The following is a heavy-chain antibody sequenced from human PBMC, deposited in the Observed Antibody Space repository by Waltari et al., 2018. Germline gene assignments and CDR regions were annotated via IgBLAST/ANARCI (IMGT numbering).Heavy chain of an antibody. V-gene: IGHV1-8*03. D-gene: IGHD1-26*01. J-gene: IGHJ6*02. CDR2: MNPNSGNT. CDR3: ARVGSPPPAGGYYYGMDV. Sequence: EQLVQSGAEVKKPGASVKVSCKASGYTFTSYDINWVRQATGQGLEWMGWMNPNSGNTGYAQKFQGRVTITRNTSISTAYMELSSLRSEDTAVYYCARVGSPPPAGGYYYGMDVWGQGTTVTVSS. CDR1: GYTFTSYD.